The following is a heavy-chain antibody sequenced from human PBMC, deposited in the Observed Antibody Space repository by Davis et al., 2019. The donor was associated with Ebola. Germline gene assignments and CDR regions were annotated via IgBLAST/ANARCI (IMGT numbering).Heavy chain of an antibody. V-gene: IGHV4-39*01. CDR3: VRQKEDGLPSDGFDV. Sequence: PSETLSLTCLVSDDSMTSSRYYWGWIRQSPGKGPEWIGSIYYSGTTFYNPSFKSRVTISADASRHQFSLRVTSVTAADTATYYCVRQKEDGLPSDGFDVWGQGTKVIVSS. J-gene: IGHJ3*01. CDR1: DDSMTSSRYY. CDR2: IYYSGTT.